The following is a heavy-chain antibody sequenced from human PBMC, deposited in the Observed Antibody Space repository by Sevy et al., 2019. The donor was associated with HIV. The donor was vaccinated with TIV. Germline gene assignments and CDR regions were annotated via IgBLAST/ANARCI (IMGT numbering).Heavy chain of an antibody. V-gene: IGHV3-23*01. D-gene: IGHD3-3*01. Sequence: GGSLRLSCAASGFTFSSYAMSWVRQAPGKGLEWVSAISGSGGSTYYADSVKGPFTISRDNSKNTLYLQMNSLRAEDTAVYYCAKGDTMFGVVTDHYIDYWGQGTPVTVSS. J-gene: IGHJ4*02. CDR3: AKGDTMFGVVTDHYIDY. CDR1: GFTFSSYA. CDR2: ISGSGGST.